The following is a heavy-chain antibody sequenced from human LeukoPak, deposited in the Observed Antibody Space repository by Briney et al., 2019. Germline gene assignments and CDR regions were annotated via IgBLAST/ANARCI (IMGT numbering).Heavy chain of an antibody. V-gene: IGHV4-59*08. CDR1: GGSISSYY. CDR3: ARVSGRSGWYLDY. Sequence: SETLSLTCTVSGGSISSYYWSWIRQPPGKGLEWSGDIYYSGSTNYNPSLKSRVTISVDTSKNQFSLKLSSVTAADTAVYYCARVSGRSGWYLDYWGQGTLVTVSS. J-gene: IGHJ4*02. CDR2: IYYSGST. D-gene: IGHD6-19*01.